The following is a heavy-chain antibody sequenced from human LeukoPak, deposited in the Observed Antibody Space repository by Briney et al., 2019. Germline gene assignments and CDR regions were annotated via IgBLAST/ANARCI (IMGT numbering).Heavy chain of an antibody. CDR3: ARDLGYCSGGRCLPLDY. CDR2: ITTSSSMI. Sequence: GGSLRLSCAASGFTFNTYGMNWVRQVPGKGLEWVSYITTSSSMILYADSVKGRFTISRDDAKNSLYLQMNSLRAEDTAVYYCARDLGYCSGGRCLPLDYWGQGTLVIVSS. CDR1: GFTFNTYG. D-gene: IGHD2-15*01. J-gene: IGHJ4*02. V-gene: IGHV3-48*04.